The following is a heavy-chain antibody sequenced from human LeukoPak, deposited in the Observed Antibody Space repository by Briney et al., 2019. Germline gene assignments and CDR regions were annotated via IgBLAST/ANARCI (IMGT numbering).Heavy chain of an antibody. CDR2: ISGSVGST. V-gene: IGHV3-23*01. CDR1: GFTFSSYG. Sequence: PGGTLRLSCAASGFTFSSYGMSWVRQAPGKGLEWVSAISGSVGSTYYADSVKGRFTISRDNSKNTLYLQMNSLRAEDTAVYYCAKDHDTMVRGVITIKGVFDYWGQGTLVTVSS. CDR3: AKDHDTMVRGVITIKGVFDY. J-gene: IGHJ4*02. D-gene: IGHD3-10*01.